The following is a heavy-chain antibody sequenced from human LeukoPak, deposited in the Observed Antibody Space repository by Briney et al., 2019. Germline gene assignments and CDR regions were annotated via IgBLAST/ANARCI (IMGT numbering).Heavy chain of an antibody. V-gene: IGHV3-7*01. CDR3: ARDVPTY. CDR2: IKQDGTEK. D-gene: IGHD2-2*01. CDR1: GFTFTTYW. Sequence: GGSLRLSCAASGFTFTTYWLGWVRQPPGTGLEWVANIKQDGTEKYYVDSVKGRFTISRDNAKNSLYLQMNSLRAEDTAMYYCARDVPTYWGQGTLVTVSS. J-gene: IGHJ4*02.